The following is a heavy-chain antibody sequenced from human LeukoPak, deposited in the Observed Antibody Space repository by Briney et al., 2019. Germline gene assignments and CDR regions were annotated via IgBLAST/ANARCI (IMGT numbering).Heavy chain of an antibody. CDR3: ARDSGLTTVTTYWDY. D-gene: IGHD4-17*01. CDR1: GFTFSTHW. Sequence: GGSLRLSCAAYGFTFSTHWMSWVRQAPGKGLEWVANIKEDGSEKYYVDSVKGRFTISRDNAKNSLYLQMNSLRAEDTAVYYCARDSGLTTVTTYWDYWGQGTLVTVSS. V-gene: IGHV3-7*05. J-gene: IGHJ4*02. CDR2: IKEDGSEK.